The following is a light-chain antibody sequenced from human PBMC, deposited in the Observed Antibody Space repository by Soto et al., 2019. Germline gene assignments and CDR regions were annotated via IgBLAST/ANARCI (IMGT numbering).Light chain of an antibody. Sequence: QSALTQPPSVSGAPGQRVTISCTGSSSNIGAGYDVHWYQQLPGTAPKLLIYGNSNRPSGVPDRFSGSKSGTSASLAITGLQAEDEADYYCQSYDSSLSGWVFGGGTQLT. CDR1: SSNIGAGYD. CDR3: QSYDSSLSGWV. CDR2: GNS. V-gene: IGLV1-40*01. J-gene: IGLJ2*01.